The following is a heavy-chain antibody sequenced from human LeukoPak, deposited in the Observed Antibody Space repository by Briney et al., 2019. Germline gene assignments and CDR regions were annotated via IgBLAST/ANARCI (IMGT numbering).Heavy chain of an antibody. J-gene: IGHJ1*01. CDR2: INESGGRT. CDR3: AKDGGSYSFQH. CDR1: GFTFSTYA. D-gene: IGHD3-22*01. V-gene: IGHV3-23*01. Sequence: GSLRLSCAASGFTFSTYAMSWVRQAPGKGLEWVSGINESGGRTYYADSVKGRFTISRDNSKNTLYLQMNSLRAEDTAVYYCAKDGGSYSFQHWGPGSLASVSS.